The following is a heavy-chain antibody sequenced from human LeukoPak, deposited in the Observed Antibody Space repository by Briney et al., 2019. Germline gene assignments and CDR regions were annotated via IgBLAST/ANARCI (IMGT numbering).Heavy chain of an antibody. D-gene: IGHD3-16*01. V-gene: IGHV4-34*01. CDR2: VNHSGRT. J-gene: IGHJ5*02. Sequence: SETLSLTCAVYGVSFSGYFWSWIRQPPGKGLEWIGEVNHSGRTNYNPSLKSRVTISVDPSKSQFSLNLRSVTAADTAVYYCARHYGPWGQGTLVTVSS. CDR1: GVSFSGYF. CDR3: ARHYGP.